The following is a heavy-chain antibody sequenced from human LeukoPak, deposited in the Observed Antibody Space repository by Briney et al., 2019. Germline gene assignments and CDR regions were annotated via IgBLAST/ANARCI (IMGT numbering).Heavy chain of an antibody. D-gene: IGHD6-13*01. V-gene: IGHV4-38-2*02. Sequence: KPSETLSLTCTVSGYSISSGYYWGWIRQPPGKGLEWIGSIYHSGSTYYNPSLKSRVTMSVDTSKNQFSLKLSSVTAADTAVYYCARLGAYSSSWYVSGVMDYWGQGTLVTVSS. J-gene: IGHJ4*02. CDR2: IYHSGST. CDR3: ARLGAYSSSWYVSGVMDY. CDR1: GYSISSGYY.